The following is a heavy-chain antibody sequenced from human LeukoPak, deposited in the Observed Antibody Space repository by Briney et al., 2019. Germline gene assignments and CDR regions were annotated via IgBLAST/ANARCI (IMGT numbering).Heavy chain of an antibody. V-gene: IGHV3-23*01. J-gene: IGHJ4*02. D-gene: IGHD4/OR15-4a*01. CDR3: AKAGLVRGGALDS. CDR1: GFTFSTYA. CDR2: ITGSGDGT. Sequence: SLRLSCAASGFTFSTYAMTWVRQAPGKGLEWVSSITGSGDGTSAADSVTGRFSISRDNSKSTLYLQMNSLRVEDTAVYYCAKAGLVRGGALDSWGQGTLVTVSS.